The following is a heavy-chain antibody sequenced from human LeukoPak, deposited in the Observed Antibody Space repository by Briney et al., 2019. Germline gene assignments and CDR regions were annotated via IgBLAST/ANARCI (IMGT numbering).Heavy chain of an antibody. J-gene: IGHJ4*02. CDR1: GFTFSSYA. Sequence: PGRSLGLSCAASGFTFSSYAMHWVRQAPGKGLEWVAVISYDGSNKYYADSVKGRFTISRDNSKNTLYLQMNSLRAEDTAVYYCAREGDYYDSSGYFPFDYWGQGTLVTVSS. CDR2: ISYDGSNK. V-gene: IGHV3-30-3*01. D-gene: IGHD3-22*01. CDR3: AREGDYYDSSGYFPFDY.